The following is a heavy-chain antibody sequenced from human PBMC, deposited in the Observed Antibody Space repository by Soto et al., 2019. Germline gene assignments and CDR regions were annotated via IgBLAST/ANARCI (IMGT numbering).Heavy chain of an antibody. CDR1: GGTFSSYA. D-gene: IGHD3-22*01. V-gene: IGHV1-69*13. Sequence: SVKVSCKASGGTFSSYAISWVRQAPGQGLEWMGGIIPIFGTANYAQKFQGRVTITADESTSTAYMELSSLRSEDTAVYYCARTDPYYCDSSGYSRFDYWGQGTLVTVSS. CDR2: IIPIFGTA. CDR3: ARTDPYYCDSSGYSRFDY. J-gene: IGHJ4*02.